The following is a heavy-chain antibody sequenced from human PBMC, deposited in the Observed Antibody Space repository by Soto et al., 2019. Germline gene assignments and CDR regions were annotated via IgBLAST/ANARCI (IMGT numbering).Heavy chain of an antibody. J-gene: IGHJ4*02. CDR3: ARVMRRGSSWYWGDY. CDR2: INHSGST. D-gene: IGHD6-13*01. CDR1: GGSFSGYY. Sequence: SETLSLTCAVYGGSFSGYYWSWIRQPPGKGLEWIGEINHSGSTNYNPSLKSRVTISVDTSKNQFSLKLSSVTAADTAVYYCARVMRRGSSWYWGDYWGQGTLVTVSS. V-gene: IGHV4-34*01.